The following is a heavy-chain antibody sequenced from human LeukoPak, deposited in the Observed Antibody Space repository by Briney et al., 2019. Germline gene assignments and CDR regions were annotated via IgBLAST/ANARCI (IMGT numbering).Heavy chain of an antibody. CDR1: GGSISSSSYY. D-gene: IGHD1-14*01. CDR3: ARAPPGYFDY. J-gene: IGHJ4*02. Sequence: SETLSLTCTVSGGSISSSSYYWGWIRQPPGKGLEWIGSIYYSGSTYYNPSLKSRVTISVDTSKNQFSLKLSSVTAADTAVYYCARAPPGYFDYWGQGTLVTVSS. V-gene: IGHV4-39*07. CDR2: IYYSGST.